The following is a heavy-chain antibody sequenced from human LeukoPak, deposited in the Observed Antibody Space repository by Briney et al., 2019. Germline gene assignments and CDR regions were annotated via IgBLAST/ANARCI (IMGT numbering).Heavy chain of an antibody. D-gene: IGHD3-10*01. CDR1: GGSISSSSYY. Sequence: PSETLSLTCTVSGGSISSSSYYWSWIRQPAGKGLEWIGRISTSGSTNLNPSLKSRVTISVDTSKNQFSLKLSSVTAADTAVYYCARGSERLPTILSGRGVEGKLDYWGQGTLATVSS. V-gene: IGHV4-61*02. CDR3: ARGSERLPTILSGRGVEGKLDY. CDR2: ISTSGST. J-gene: IGHJ4*02.